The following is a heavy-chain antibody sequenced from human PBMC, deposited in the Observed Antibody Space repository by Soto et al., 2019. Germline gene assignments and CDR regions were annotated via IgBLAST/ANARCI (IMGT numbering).Heavy chain of an antibody. V-gene: IGHV3-48*02. Sequence: QLVESGGGLVQPGGSLRLSCAASGFTFSLYPVNWVRQAPGKGLEWLSYISPSNSTIYYADSVKGRFTISRDNANNSLDLQMSGVRDDDTAVYYCARVGRGFCSSTRCYTDGFDLWGQGTVVTFS. D-gene: IGHD2-2*01. CDR1: GFTFSLYP. CDR3: ARVGRGFCSSTRCYTDGFDL. J-gene: IGHJ3*01. CDR2: ISPSNSTI.